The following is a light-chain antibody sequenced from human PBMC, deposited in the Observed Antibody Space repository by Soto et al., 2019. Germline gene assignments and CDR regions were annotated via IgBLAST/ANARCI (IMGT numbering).Light chain of an antibody. CDR3: QQYGSSPVT. Sequence: EIVLTQSPGTVSLSPGERATLSCRASQSVSSSYLAWYQQKPGQAPRLLIYGASSRATGIPDRFSGSGSGTDFTLTISRLEPEDFAVYYCQQYGSSPVTFGQGTK. CDR1: QSVSSSY. J-gene: IGKJ1*01. CDR2: GAS. V-gene: IGKV3-20*01.